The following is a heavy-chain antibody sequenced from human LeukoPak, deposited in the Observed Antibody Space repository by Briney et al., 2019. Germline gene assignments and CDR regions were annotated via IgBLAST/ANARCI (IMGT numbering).Heavy chain of an antibody. Sequence: GGSLRLSCAASGFTFSSYAMSWVRQAPGKGLEWVSYISSSDSTIYYADSVKGRFTISRDNAKNSLYLQMNSLRAEDTAVYYCARDSTIITMVRGAHMDVWGKGTTVTISS. V-gene: IGHV3-48*03. J-gene: IGHJ6*03. D-gene: IGHD3-10*01. CDR2: ISSSDSTI. CDR1: GFTFSSYA. CDR3: ARDSTIITMVRGAHMDV.